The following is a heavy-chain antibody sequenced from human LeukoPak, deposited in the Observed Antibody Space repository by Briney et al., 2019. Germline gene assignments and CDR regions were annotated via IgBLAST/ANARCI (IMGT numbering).Heavy chain of an antibody. CDR1: GFTFSSYS. CDR2: TSSSSSYI. Sequence: GGSLRLSCAASGFTFSSYSMNWVRQAPGKGLEWVSSTSSSSSYIYYADSVKGRFTISRDNAKNSLYLQMNSLRAEDTAVYYCAREDIVVVPAAMTEEDYYYYGMDVWGQGTTVTVSS. CDR3: AREDIVVVPAAMTEEDYYYYGMDV. D-gene: IGHD2-2*01. V-gene: IGHV3-21*01. J-gene: IGHJ6*02.